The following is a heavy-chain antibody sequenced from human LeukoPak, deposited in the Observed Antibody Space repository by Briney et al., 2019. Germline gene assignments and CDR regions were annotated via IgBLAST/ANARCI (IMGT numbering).Heavy chain of an antibody. CDR1: GYTLTELS. CDR3: ATGAPGADYFDY. D-gene: IGHD1-14*01. CDR2: FDPDDGET. J-gene: IGHJ4*02. Sequence: GASVTVSCKVSGYTLTELSMHWVRLPPAKGLEWMGVFDPDDGETIYAQKFQGRVTMTEDTSTDTAYMELSSLRSEDTAVYYCATGAPGADYFDYWGQGTLVTVSS. V-gene: IGHV1-24*01.